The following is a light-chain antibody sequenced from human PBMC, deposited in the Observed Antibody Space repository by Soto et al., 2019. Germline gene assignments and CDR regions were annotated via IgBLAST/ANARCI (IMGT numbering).Light chain of an antibody. CDR3: GADHGSLGV. CDR1: SGYSNYK. V-gene: IGLV9-49*01. CDR2: VGTGGIVG. J-gene: IGLJ2*01. Sequence: QAVVTQPPSASASLGASVTLTCTLSSGYSNYKVDWYQQRPGKGPRFVMRVGTGGIVGSKGDGIPDRFSVLGSGLNRYLTIKNIQEEDESDYHCGADHGSLGVFGGGTKLTVL.